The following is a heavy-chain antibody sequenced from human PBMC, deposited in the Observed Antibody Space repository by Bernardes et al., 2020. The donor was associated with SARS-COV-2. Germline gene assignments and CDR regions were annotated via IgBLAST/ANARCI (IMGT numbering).Heavy chain of an antibody. Sequence: SELLSLTCTVSGASHSRNGYFWGWSLQPPGQGLAWIGNILYSGSTYYNPSLKSRVTISVDTSKNQFSLKLSSVTAEDTAVYYCARVAGYRYGFGDEYFQHWGQGTLVTVSS. J-gene: IGHJ1*01. CDR2: ILYSGST. CDR1: GASHSRNGYF. V-gene: IGHV4-39*01. CDR3: ARVAGYRYGFGDEYFQH. D-gene: IGHD5-18*01.